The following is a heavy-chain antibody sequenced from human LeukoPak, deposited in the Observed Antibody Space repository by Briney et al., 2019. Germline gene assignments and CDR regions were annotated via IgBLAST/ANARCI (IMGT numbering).Heavy chain of an antibody. J-gene: IGHJ4*02. CDR3: AKDRGLDAAYYFDY. CDR2: ISYDGSNK. V-gene: IGHV3-30*18. D-gene: IGHD1-1*01. CDR1: GFTFSSYG. Sequence: PGGSLRLSCAASGFTFSSYGMHWVRQAPGKGLEWVAVISYDGSNKYYADSVKGRFTISRDNSKNTLYLQMNSLRAEDTAVYYCAKDRGLDAAYYFDYWGQGTLVTVSS.